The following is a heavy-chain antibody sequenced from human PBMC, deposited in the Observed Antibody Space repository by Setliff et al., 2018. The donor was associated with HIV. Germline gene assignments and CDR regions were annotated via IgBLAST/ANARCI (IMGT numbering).Heavy chain of an antibody. D-gene: IGHD6-19*01. V-gene: IGHV1-18*01. J-gene: IGHJ3*01. Sequence: GASVKVSCKASGYTFTSYGISWVRQAPGQGLEWMGWLSDYNGNTNYAQNFQGRVTLTADTSTSTVYMELRSLRSDDTAVYYCARVPYRSAWFSGGHDAFDVWGQGTMVTVSS. CDR1: GYTFTSYG. CDR2: LSDYNGNT. CDR3: ARVPYRSAWFSGGHDAFDV.